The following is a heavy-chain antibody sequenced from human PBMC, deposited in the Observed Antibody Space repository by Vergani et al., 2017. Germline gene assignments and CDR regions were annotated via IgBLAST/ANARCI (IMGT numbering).Heavy chain of an antibody. J-gene: IGHJ3*02. V-gene: IGHV4-59*01. CDR1: GGSIRSYY. D-gene: IGHD3-22*01. CDR3: ARDMGSGYLDGFDI. CDR2: IYYSGIT. Sequence: QVQLQESGPGLVKPSETLSLTCNVSGGSIRSYYWSWMRQPPGKGLEWIGYIYYSGITNYNPSLRSRVTISMETSMNQFSLKLSSVTAADTAVYYCARDMGSGYLDGFDIWGQGTMVTVSS.